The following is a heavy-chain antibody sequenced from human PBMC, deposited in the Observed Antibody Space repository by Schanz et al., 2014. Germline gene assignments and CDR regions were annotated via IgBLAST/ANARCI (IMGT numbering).Heavy chain of an antibody. V-gene: IGHV1-18*01. D-gene: IGHD3-10*01. J-gene: IGHJ6*02. CDR1: GYTFTSYG. Sequence: QVQLVQSGAEVKKPGASVKVSCKASGYTFTSYGITWVRQAPGLGLEWMGWISDYNGKTNYAQKFQDRVIMSTDRSSSTAYLELRSLTSDDSAIYYCARHRFGVFYYGLDVWGQGTTILVSS. CDR3: ARHRFGVFYYGLDV. CDR2: ISDYNGKT.